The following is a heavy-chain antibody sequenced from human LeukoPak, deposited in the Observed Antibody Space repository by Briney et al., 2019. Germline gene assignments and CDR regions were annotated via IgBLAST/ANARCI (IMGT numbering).Heavy chain of an antibody. V-gene: IGHV3-74*01. CDR1: GFTFSSYW. CDR3: ARVGDSSGYYGYYYYYYGMDV. D-gene: IGHD3-22*01. CDR2: INSDGSST. Sequence: GGSLRLSCAASGFTFSSYWMHWVRQAPGKGLVWVSRINSDGSSTSYADSVKGRFTISRDNAKNTLYLQMNSLRAEDTAVYYRARVGDSSGYYGYYYYYYGMDVWGQGTTVTVSS. J-gene: IGHJ6*02.